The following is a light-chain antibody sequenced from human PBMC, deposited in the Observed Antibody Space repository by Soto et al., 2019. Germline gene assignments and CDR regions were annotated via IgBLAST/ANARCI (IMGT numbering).Light chain of an antibody. J-gene: IGKJ1*01. CDR2: AAS. CDR1: QSVRNNY. Sequence: EIVLTQSPGTLSLSPGERATLSCRASQSVRNNYLAWYQQKPGQAPRLLIYAASSRATGIPDRFSGSGSGTEFTLTISRLEPEDFVVYYCQQYGSSPRTFGQGTKVDIK. V-gene: IGKV3-20*01. CDR3: QQYGSSPRT.